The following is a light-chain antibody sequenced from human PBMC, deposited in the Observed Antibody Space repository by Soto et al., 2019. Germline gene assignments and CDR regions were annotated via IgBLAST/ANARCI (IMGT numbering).Light chain of an antibody. CDR3: CSYADTYTFVV. Sequence: QSALTQPRSVSGSPGQSVTISCTGTSSDVGGYNYVSWYQQHPGKAPKLMIYDVSKRPSGVPDRFSGSKSGNTASLTISGLQAEDEAAYYCCSYADTYTFVVFGGGTKLTVL. CDR1: SSDVGGYNY. CDR2: DVS. J-gene: IGLJ2*01. V-gene: IGLV2-11*01.